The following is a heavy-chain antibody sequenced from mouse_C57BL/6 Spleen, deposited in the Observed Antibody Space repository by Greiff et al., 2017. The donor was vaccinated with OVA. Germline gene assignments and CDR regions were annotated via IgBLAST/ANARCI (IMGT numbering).Heavy chain of an antibody. J-gene: IGHJ3*01. D-gene: IGHD2-5*01. CDR2: ISDGGSYT. Sequence: EVKLVESGGGLVKPGGSLKLSCAASGFTFSSYAMSWVRQTPEKRLEWVATISDGGSYTYYPDNVKGRFTISRDNAKNNLYLQMSHLKSEDTAMYYCARDRKSNPPDFGYWGQGTLVTVSA. CDR1: GFTFSSYA. V-gene: IGHV5-4*01. CDR3: ARDRKSNPPDFGY.